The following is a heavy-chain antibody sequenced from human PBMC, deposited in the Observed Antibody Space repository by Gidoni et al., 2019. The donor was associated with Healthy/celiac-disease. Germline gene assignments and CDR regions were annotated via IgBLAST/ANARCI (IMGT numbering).Heavy chain of an antibody. CDR1: GFTFSRYA. CDR3: AKSGERGIVVVMIDY. J-gene: IGHJ4*02. Sequence: EVQLLESGGGLVQPGGSLRLSCAASGFTFSRYAMSWVRQAPGKGLGWVSAISGSGGSTYYADSVKCRFTSSRDNSKNTLYLQMNSLRAEDTAVYYCAKSGERGIVVVMIDYWGQGTLVTVSS. CDR2: ISGSGGST. D-gene: IGHD3-22*01. V-gene: IGHV3-23*01.